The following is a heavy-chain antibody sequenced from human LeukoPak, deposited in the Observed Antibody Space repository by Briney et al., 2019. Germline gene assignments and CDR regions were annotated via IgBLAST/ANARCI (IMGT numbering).Heavy chain of an antibody. J-gene: IGHJ4*02. V-gene: IGHV3-74*01. CDR2: IRSDGSIT. CDR1: GFSFSGYW. D-gene: IGHD5-12*01. Sequence: GGSLRLSCAASGFSFSGYWMHWVRQAPGKGLVWVSVIRSDGSITTYADSVKGRFTISRDTAKNTLYLQMNSLRAEDTAVYYCARDGKSGNFDNWGQGTLGTVSS. CDR3: ARDGKSGNFDN.